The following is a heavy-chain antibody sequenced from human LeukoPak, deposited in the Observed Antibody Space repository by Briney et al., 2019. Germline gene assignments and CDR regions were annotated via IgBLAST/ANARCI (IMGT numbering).Heavy chain of an antibody. CDR3: AREFGGSGSYYNPDY. CDR2: IWYDGSNK. Sequence: PGGSLRLSCAASGFTFSSYGMHWVRQAPGKGLEWVAVIWYDGSNKYYADSVKGRFTISRDNSKNTLYLQTNSLSAEDTAVYYCAREFGGSGSYYNPDYWGQGTLVTVSS. D-gene: IGHD3-10*01. V-gene: IGHV3-33*01. J-gene: IGHJ4*02. CDR1: GFTFSSYG.